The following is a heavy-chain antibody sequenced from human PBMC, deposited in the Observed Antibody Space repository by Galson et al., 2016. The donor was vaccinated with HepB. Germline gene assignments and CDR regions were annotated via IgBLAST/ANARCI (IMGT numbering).Heavy chain of an antibody. CDR3: VTSGDRPAATTVY. J-gene: IGHJ4*02. Sequence: SLRLSCAASGFTFSSYAMSWVRQAPGKGLEWVSLISGGGGSTYYADSVKGRFTISRDSSKKTLFLQMNSLRVEDTAVYYCVTSGDRPAATTVYWGQGTLVTVSS. CDR1: GFTFSSYA. CDR2: ISGGGGST. V-gene: IGHV3-23*01. D-gene: IGHD2-2*01.